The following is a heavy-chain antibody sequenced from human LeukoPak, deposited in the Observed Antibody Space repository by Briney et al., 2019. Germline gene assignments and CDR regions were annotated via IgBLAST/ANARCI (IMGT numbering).Heavy chain of an antibody. D-gene: IGHD5-18*01. J-gene: IGHJ3*02. CDR3: AKDPGMAVYSYGYDAFDI. Sequence: PGGSLRLSCAASGFTFSSYGMHWVRQAPGKGLEWVAVISYNGHNKYSADSVKGRFTISRDNSKNTLYLQMNSLRAEDTAIYYCAKDPGMAVYSYGYDAFDIWGQGTMVTVSS. CDR1: GFTFSSYG. V-gene: IGHV3-30*18. CDR2: ISYNGHNK.